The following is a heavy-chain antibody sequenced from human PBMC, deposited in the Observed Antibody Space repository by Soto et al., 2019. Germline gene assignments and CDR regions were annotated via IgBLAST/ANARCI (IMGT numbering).Heavy chain of an antibody. CDR1: GGSISSYY. CDR3: AREPAYSNYPTMDV. J-gene: IGHJ6*02. CDR2: IYYSGST. D-gene: IGHD4-4*01. Sequence: PSETLSLTCTVSGGSISSYYWSWIRQPPGKGLEWIGYIYYSGSTNYNPSLKSRVTISVDTSKNQFSLKLSSVTAADTAVYYCAREPAYSNYPTMDVWGQGITVTVSS. V-gene: IGHV4-59*12.